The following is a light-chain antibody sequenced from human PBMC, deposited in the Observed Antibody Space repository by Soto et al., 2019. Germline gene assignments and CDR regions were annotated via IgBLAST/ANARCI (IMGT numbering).Light chain of an antibody. CDR2: GAS. CDR3: QQYGSSPWT. V-gene: IGKV3-20*01. Sequence: EVVMTQSPATMSVSPGERATLSCMASQSVSSSYLAWYQQKPGQAPRLLIYGASSRATGIPDRFSGSGSGTDFTLTISRLEPEDFAVYYCQQYGSSPWTFGQGTKVDIK. J-gene: IGKJ1*01. CDR1: QSVSSSY.